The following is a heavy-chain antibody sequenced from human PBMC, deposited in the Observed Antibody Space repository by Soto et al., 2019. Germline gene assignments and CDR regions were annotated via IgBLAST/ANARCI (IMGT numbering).Heavy chain of an antibody. J-gene: IGHJ6*03. CDR3: ARGARSGYSYYYYCLEV. V-gene: IGHV1-8*01. D-gene: IGHD3-3*01. CDR2: MNPNSGNT. Sequence: ASVKVSCKASGYTFTSYDINWVRQATGQGHERMGWMNPNSGNTGYAQKFQGRVTMTRNTSISTAYMDLSSLRSEDTAVYYCARGARSGYSYYYYCLEVWSKGTTVTVSS. CDR1: GYTFTSYD.